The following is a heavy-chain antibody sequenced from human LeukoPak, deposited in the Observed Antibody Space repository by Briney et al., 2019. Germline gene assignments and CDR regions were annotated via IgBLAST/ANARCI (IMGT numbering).Heavy chain of an antibody. D-gene: IGHD3-22*01. CDR1: GFPFSSYG. Sequence: PGRSLRLSCVVSGFPFSSYGMHWVRQAPGKGLEWVAVISYDGSNKYYADSVKGRFTISRDNSKNTLYLQMNSLRAEDTAVYYCAKRGYYYDSSGYYSRTYFDYWGQGTLVIVSS. CDR2: ISYDGSNK. CDR3: AKRGYYYDSSGYYSRTYFDY. V-gene: IGHV3-30*18. J-gene: IGHJ4*02.